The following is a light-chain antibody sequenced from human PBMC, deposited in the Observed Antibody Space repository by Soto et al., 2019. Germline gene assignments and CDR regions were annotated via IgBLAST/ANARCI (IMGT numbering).Light chain of an antibody. J-gene: IGKJ1*01. V-gene: IGKV1-5*01. CDR1: QSINSW. CDR3: QEYSSYSRT. CDR2: DAS. Sequence: DIQMTQSPSTLSASVGDRVTITCRASQSINSWLAWYQQKPGKAPKVLIYDASSLESGVPSRFSGSGSGTEFTLTISSLQPDDFATYYCQEYSSYSRTFGQGTKVEIK.